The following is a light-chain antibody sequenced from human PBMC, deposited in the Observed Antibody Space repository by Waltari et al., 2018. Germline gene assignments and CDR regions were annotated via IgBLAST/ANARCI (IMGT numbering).Light chain of an antibody. Sequence: QSALTQPASVSGSLGQSITISCTGSGSEIDIYNLVSWYQQYPGKAPKLIIYEGDERPAGVSDRCPGSKSGNTASLTISGLQADDEAEYHCCSYAGGTTFLFGGGTKVSVL. CDR3: CSYAGGTTFL. J-gene: IGLJ2*01. CDR2: EGD. CDR1: GSEIDIYNL. V-gene: IGLV2-23*03.